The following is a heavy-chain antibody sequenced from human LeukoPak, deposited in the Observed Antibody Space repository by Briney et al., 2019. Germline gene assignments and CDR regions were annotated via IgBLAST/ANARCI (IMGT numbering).Heavy chain of an antibody. Sequence: GGSLRLSCAASGFTLSNYWMGWVRQPPGKGLQWVANIKDDGTEKYYVDSVKGRFTISRDNAKNSVYLQMNSLRVEDTAVYYCARRPFGADYWGQGTLVTVSS. CDR1: GFTLSNYW. CDR2: IKDDGTEK. V-gene: IGHV3-7*01. CDR3: ARRPFGADY. J-gene: IGHJ4*02. D-gene: IGHD3-10*01.